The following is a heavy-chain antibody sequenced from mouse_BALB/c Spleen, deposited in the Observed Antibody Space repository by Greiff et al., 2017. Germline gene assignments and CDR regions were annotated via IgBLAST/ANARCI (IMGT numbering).Heavy chain of an antibody. D-gene: IGHD2-2*01. Sequence: EVHLVESGGGLVQPGGSLKLSCAASGFTFSSYGMSWVRQTPDKRLELVATINSNGGSTYYPDSVKGRFTISRDNAKNTLYLQMSSLKSEDTAMYYCARDYGYDGAWFAYWGQGTLVTVSA. CDR3: ARDYGYDGAWFAY. V-gene: IGHV5-6-3*01. J-gene: IGHJ3*01. CDR2: INSNGGST. CDR1: GFTFSSYG.